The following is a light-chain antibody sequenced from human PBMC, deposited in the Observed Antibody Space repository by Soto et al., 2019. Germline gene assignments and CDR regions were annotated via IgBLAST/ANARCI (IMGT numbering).Light chain of an antibody. CDR3: HQYYTTFGS. CDR1: RNILYSPTNRDY. V-gene: IGKV4-1*01. CDR2: WAS. Sequence: DIVMTQSPDSLAVSLGERATINCKSSRNILYSPTNRDYLAWYQQKPGQPPKLLIYWASTRESGVPDRFSGSGSGTDFTLTISSLQAEDVAVYYCHQYYTTFGSFAPGTKVDIK. J-gene: IGKJ3*01.